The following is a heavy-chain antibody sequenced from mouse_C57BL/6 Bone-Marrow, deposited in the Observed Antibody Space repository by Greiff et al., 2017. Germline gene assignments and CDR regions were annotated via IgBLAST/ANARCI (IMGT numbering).Heavy chain of an antibody. CDR1: GYTFTSYW. V-gene: IGHV1-5*01. J-gene: IGHJ4*01. CDR3: TNNYYGSPYYYAMDY. D-gene: IGHD1-1*01. Sequence: EVQLQESGTVLARPGASVKMSCKTSGYTFTSYWMHWVNQRPGQGLEWIGAIYPGNSDTSYNQKFKGKAKLTAVTSASTAYMELSSLTNEDSAVYYCTNNYYGSPYYYAMDYWGQGTSVTVSS. CDR2: IYPGNSDT.